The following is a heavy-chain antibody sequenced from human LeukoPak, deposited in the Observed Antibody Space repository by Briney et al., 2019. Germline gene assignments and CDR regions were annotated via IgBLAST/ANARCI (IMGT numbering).Heavy chain of an antibody. CDR3: ARVSDAYDYFFDY. CDR2: VSRRSSFI. D-gene: IGHD5-12*01. J-gene: IGHJ4*02. CDR1: GFTFSSYS. Sequence: GGSLRLSCAASGFTFSSYSMDWVRQAPGKGLEWVSSVSRRSSFIFYADSVQGRFTISRDDAKDSLFLQMNSLRAEDTAVYYCARVSDAYDYFFDYWGQGTLVTVSS. V-gene: IGHV3-21*01.